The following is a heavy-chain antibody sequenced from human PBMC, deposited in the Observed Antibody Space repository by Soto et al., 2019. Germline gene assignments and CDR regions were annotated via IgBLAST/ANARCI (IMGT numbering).Heavy chain of an antibody. V-gene: IGHV3-33*01. CDR1: GFTFSSYG. Sequence: QVQLVESGGGVVQPGRSLRLSCAASGFTFSSYGMHWVRQAPGKGLEWVAVIWYDGSNKYYADSVKGRFTISRDNSKNTLYLQMNSLRAEDTAVYYCAGDLYSSGQKENWFDPWGQGTLVTVSS. CDR2: IWYDGSNK. D-gene: IGHD6-25*01. J-gene: IGHJ5*02. CDR3: AGDLYSSGQKENWFDP.